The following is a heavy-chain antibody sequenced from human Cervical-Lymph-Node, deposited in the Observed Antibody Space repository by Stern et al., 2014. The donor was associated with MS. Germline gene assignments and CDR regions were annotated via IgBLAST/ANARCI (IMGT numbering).Heavy chain of an antibody. D-gene: IGHD4-17*01. CDR1: GFTFRSYG. J-gene: IGHJ3*01. CDR2: ISSSSSNI. V-gene: IGHV3-48*01. Sequence: EVQLVESGGGLVQPGGSLRLSCAASGFTFRSYGMNWVRPAPGKGLEWVSYISSSSSNIYYADSVKGRFTISRDNAKNSLFLQMNSLRAEDTAIYYCARDDVPMYGDNDAFDVWGQGTMVTVSS. CDR3: ARDDVPMYGDNDAFDV.